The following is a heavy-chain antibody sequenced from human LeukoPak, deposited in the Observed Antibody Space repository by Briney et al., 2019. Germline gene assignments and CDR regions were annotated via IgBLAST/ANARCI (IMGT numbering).Heavy chain of an antibody. D-gene: IGHD5-12*01. CDR2: INPEKRDT. CDR1: GYTFTGYA. V-gene: IGHV1-2*02. Sequence: GASVKVSCKASGYTFTGYAIHWVRQAPGQELEWMGWINPEKRDTGYAHKFQGRVTMTSDTSISTAYMELSSLRSDDTAVYYCAKKVRGPSHPLDFWGQGTLVTVSS. CDR3: AKKVRGPSHPLDF. J-gene: IGHJ4*02.